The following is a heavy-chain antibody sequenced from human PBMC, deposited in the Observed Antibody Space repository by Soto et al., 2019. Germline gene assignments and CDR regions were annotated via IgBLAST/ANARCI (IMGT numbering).Heavy chain of an antibody. CDR1: GYRFTNHW. D-gene: IGHD5-12*01. CDR2: VDPTDSDT. V-gene: IGHV5-51*01. CDR3: ARRGDGYRFDY. Sequence: EVQLVQSGGEVKKPGESLKISCKGYGYRFTNHWIGWVRQMPGKGLEWMGIVDPTDSDTRYSPSFQGQVTFSADKSITTAYLQWSSLKASDTALYYCARRGDGYRFDYWGQGTLVTVSS. J-gene: IGHJ4*02.